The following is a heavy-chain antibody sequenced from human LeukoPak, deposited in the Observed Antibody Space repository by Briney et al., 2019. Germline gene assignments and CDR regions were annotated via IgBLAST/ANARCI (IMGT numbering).Heavy chain of an antibody. Sequence: RASVKVSCKASGYTFTSYGISWVRQAPGQGLEWMGWISAYNGNTNYAQKLQGRVTMTTDTSTSTAYMELRSLRSDDTAVYYCARAISGTECSGGSCYSGWYYFDYWGQGTLVTDSS. CDR2: ISAYNGNT. CDR1: GYTFTSYG. CDR3: ARAISGTECSGGSCYSGWYYFDY. V-gene: IGHV1-18*01. J-gene: IGHJ4*02. D-gene: IGHD2-15*01.